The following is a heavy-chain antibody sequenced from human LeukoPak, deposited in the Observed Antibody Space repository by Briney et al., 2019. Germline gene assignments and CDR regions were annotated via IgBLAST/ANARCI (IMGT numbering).Heavy chain of an antibody. CDR2: FYHRA. D-gene: IGHD4-17*01. CDR1: GGSSIGSGGYY. CDR3: VREGEYGEDYY. J-gene: IGHJ4*02. V-gene: IGHV4-31*03. Sequence: SEILSLTCTVSGGSSIGSGGYYWTWIRQHPEKGLEWIGYFYHRASYNPSLKSRVTISVDTSKNQFSLSLASVTAADTAVYYCVREGEYGEDYYWGQGAQVIVST.